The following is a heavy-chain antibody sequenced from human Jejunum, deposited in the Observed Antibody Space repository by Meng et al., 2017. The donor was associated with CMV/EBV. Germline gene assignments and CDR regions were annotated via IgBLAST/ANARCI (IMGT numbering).Heavy chain of an antibody. Sequence: EVQRVESGGGLVQPGGSLRLSCAASGFTFSSYWMHWVRQAPGKELVWVSRIFNDGSTTNYAHSVKGRFTISRDNAKNTLYLQMNSLRAEDTAVYYCARDLDTAAFDYWGQGTLVTVSS. V-gene: IGHV3-74*01. J-gene: IGHJ4*02. CDR2: IFNDGSTT. D-gene: IGHD2-2*02. CDR1: GFTFSSYW. CDR3: ARDLDTAAFDY.